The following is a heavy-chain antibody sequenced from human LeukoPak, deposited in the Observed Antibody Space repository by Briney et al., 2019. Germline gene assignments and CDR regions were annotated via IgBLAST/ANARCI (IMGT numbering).Heavy chain of an antibody. J-gene: IGHJ6*03. Sequence: PGGSLRLSCAASGFIFSSYGMHWVRQAPGKGLEWVAFIRYDGSNTYYADSVKGRFTISRDNSKNMLYLQMNSLRAEDTAVYYRATGGYCSSTSCYSATYYMDVWGKGTTVTVSS. V-gene: IGHV3-30*02. CDR3: ATGGYCSSTSCYSATYYMDV. D-gene: IGHD2-2*01. CDR1: GFIFSSYG. CDR2: IRYDGSNT.